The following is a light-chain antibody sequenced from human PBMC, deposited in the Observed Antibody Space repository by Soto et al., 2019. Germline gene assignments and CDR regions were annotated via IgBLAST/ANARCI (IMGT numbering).Light chain of an antibody. J-gene: IGLJ2*01. Sequence: QSALTQPASVSGSPGQSITISCTGTSSDVGAYNSVSWYQQHPGKAPKLMIYDVSNRPSGVSNRFSGSKSVNRASLTISGLQAEDEADYYCSSYTSSSTVIFGGGTNVTVL. CDR3: SSYTSSSTVI. CDR1: SSDVGAYNS. V-gene: IGLV2-14*03. CDR2: DVS.